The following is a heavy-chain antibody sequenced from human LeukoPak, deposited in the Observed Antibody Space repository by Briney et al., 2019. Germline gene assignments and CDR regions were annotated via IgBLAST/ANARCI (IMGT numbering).Heavy chain of an antibody. Sequence: PSETLSLTCTVSGASISGYYWGWIRQPPRKGLEWIGYIYYSGSTNYNPSLKSRVTISVDTSKNQFSLKLSSVTAADTAVYYCARVGNYNEVGYWGQGTLVTVSS. CDR1: GASISGYY. J-gene: IGHJ4*02. CDR3: ARVGNYNEVGY. V-gene: IGHV4-59*01. CDR2: IYYSGST. D-gene: IGHD3-22*01.